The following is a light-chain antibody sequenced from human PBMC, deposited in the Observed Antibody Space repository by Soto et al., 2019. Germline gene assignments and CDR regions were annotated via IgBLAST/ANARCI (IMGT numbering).Light chain of an antibody. CDR2: GVT. J-gene: IGLJ1*01. V-gene: IGLV2-14*01. Sequence: QSALTQPASVSGSPGQSITISCTGTSSDVGCYNYVSWYQQHPGIAPKLLIYGVTNRPSGVTTRFSGSKSGNTASLTISGHQAEDEADYHCSTYTSASTLLYLFGTGTKLTV. CDR3: STYTSASTLLYL. CDR1: SSDVGCYNY.